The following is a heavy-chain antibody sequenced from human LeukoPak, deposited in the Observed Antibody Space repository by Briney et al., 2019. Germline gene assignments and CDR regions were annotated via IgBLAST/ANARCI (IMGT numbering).Heavy chain of an antibody. D-gene: IGHD6-19*01. CDR3: ARVTFYSSGWYLDP. Sequence: ASVKVSCKASGYIFTGYYMHWVRQAPGQGLEWMGWINPNSGDTNYAQKFQGRVTMTRDTSISTAYMELSRLRSDDTAVYYCARVTFYSSGWYLDPWGQGTLVTVSS. J-gene: IGHJ5*02. CDR2: INPNSGDT. CDR1: GYIFTGYY. V-gene: IGHV1-2*02.